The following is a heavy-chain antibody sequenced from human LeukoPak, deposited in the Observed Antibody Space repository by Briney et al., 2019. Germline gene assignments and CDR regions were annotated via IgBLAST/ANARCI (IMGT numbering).Heavy chain of an antibody. CDR1: GFTVRDYW. Sequence: SGGCLRLSCAASGFTVRDYWMHWVRQAPGKGLVWVSRIHSDARRPSYAGFVKGRFTISRDNAKNTLYLQMNSLRVEDTALYYCARETREAGSGDHQTDAFDIWGQGTMV. CDR2: IHSDARRP. J-gene: IGHJ3*02. CDR3: ARETREAGSGDHQTDAFDI. V-gene: IGHV3-74*01. D-gene: IGHD2-15*01.